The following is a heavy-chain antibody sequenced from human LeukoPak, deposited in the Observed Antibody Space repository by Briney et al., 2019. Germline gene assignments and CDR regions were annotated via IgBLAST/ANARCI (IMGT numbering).Heavy chain of an antibody. CDR3: ARPPSRGYSSSFEY. V-gene: IGHV5-51*01. Sequence: GESLKIPCKGSGYRFPTYWIAWVRQMPGKGLEWMGIIYPDESNIRYSPSFQGQVTISADKSISTAYLQWSSLTASDTAMYYCARPPSRGYSSSFEYWGQGTLVTVSS. J-gene: IGHJ4*02. CDR2: IYPDESNI. CDR1: GYRFPTYW. D-gene: IGHD2-2*03.